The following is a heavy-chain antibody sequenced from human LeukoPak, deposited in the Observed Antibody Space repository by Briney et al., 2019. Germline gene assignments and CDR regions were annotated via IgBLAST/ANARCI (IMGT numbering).Heavy chain of an antibody. CDR2: ISSSSITI. V-gene: IGHV3-48*04. J-gene: IGHJ4*02. D-gene: IGHD2-15*01. CDR3: ARDRGGSYSAIDY. Sequence: GGALRLSCAASGFTFSSYSLNWVRQAPGKGREWVSFISSSSITIYYADSVKGRFTISRDNAEKSLYLQMNSLRAEDTAVYYCARDRGGSYSAIDYWGQGTLVTVSS. CDR1: GFTFSSYS.